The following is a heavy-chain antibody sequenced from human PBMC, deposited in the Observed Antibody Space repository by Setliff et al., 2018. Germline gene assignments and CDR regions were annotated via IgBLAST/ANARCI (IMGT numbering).Heavy chain of an antibody. Sequence: PSETLSLTCTVSGGSVGSGNFYWSWIRQTAGKGLEWIGLIQSSGNTNYNPSLQSRVTISIDTSKNQFSLKMTSVTAADTAVYYCARGSTGAYDPWGQGTLVTVSS. CDR3: ARGSTGAYDP. V-gene: IGHV4-61*02. D-gene: IGHD7-27*01. J-gene: IGHJ5*02. CDR1: GGSVGSGNFY. CDR2: IQSSGNT.